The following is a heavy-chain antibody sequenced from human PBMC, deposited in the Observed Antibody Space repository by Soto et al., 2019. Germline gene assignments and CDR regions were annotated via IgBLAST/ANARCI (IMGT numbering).Heavy chain of an antibody. CDR1: GYSFTSYW. CDR2: IYPGESDT. V-gene: IGHV5-51*01. CDR3: ASLRVATKLGYYYYGMDV. Sequence: PGESLKISCKGSGYSFTSYWIGWVRQMPGKGLEWMGIIYPGESDTRYSPSFQGQVPISADKSISTAYLQWSSLKASDTAMYYCASLRVATKLGYYYYGMDVWGQGTTVTVSS. D-gene: IGHD5-12*01. J-gene: IGHJ6*02.